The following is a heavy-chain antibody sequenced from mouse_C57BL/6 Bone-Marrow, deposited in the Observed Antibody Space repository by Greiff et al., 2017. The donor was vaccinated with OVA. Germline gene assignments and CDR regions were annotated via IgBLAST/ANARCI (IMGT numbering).Heavy chain of an antibody. CDR1: GYTFTTYP. J-gene: IGHJ3*01. CDR2: FHPYNDDT. Sequence: VQLQQSGAELVKPGASVKMSCKASGYTFTTYPIEWMKQNHGKSLEWIGNFHPYNDDTKYNEKFKGKATLTVEKSSSTVYLELSRLTSDDSAVHYCARPGDYDGDWFAYWGQGTLVTVSA. D-gene: IGHD2-4*01. CDR3: ARPGDYDGDWFAY. V-gene: IGHV1-47*01.